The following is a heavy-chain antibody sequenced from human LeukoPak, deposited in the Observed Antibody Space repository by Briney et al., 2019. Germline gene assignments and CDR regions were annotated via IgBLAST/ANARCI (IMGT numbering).Heavy chain of an antibody. CDR1: GFTFSSYA. V-gene: IGHV3-23*01. CDR2: SSGSGTFT. CDR3: AKDPLGPRYCSGTSCSNWFDP. Sequence: QPGGSLRLSCAASGFTFSSYAMSWVRQAPGKGLEWVSASSGSGTFTYYADSVKGRFTISRDNSKNTLYLQLNSLRAEDTAVYYCAKDPLGPRYCSGTSCSNWFDPWGQGTLVTVSS. J-gene: IGHJ5*02. D-gene: IGHD2-2*01.